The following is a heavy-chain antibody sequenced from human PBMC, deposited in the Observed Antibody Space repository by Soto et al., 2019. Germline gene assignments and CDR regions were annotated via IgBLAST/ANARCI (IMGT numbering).Heavy chain of an antibody. J-gene: IGHJ6*02. D-gene: IGHD2-2*02. V-gene: IGHV3-21*01. CDR1: GFTFSSYA. CDR3: AREYTAWPLAYGLDV. Sequence: GGSLRLSCAASGFTFSSYAMSWVRQAPGKGLEWVSSISSRSDIYYADSVKGRFTISRDNAKNSVSLQMNSLRAEDTAVYYCAREYTAWPLAYGLDVWGQGTTVTVSS. CDR2: ISSRSDI.